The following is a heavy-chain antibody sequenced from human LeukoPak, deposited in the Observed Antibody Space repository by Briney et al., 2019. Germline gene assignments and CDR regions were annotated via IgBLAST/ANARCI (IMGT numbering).Heavy chain of an antibody. CDR1: GFTFSSYE. V-gene: IGHV3-48*03. CDR3: ARDKNDAFDI. CDR2: ISSSGSTI. J-gene: IGHJ3*02. Sequence: GGSLRLSCAASGFTFSSYEMNWDRQAPGKGLEWVSYISSSGSTIYYADSVKGRFTISRDNAKNSLYLQMNSLRAEDTAVYYCARDKNDAFDIWGQGTMVTVSS.